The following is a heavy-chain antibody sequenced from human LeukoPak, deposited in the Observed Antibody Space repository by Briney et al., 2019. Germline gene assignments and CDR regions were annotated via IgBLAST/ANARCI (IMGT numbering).Heavy chain of an antibody. J-gene: IGHJ4*02. CDR3: ARLRADHFDY. CDR2: INPNSGGT. V-gene: IGHV1-2*02. Sequence: ASVKVSCKASGYTFTSYAISWVRQAPGQGLEWMGWINPNSGGTNYAQKFQGRVTMTRDTSISTAYMELSRLRSDDTAVYYCARLRADHFDYWGQGTLVTVSS. CDR1: GYTFTSYA. D-gene: IGHD5-12*01.